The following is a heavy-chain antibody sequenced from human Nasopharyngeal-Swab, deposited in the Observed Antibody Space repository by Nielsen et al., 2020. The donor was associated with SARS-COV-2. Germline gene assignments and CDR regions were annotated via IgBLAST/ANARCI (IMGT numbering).Heavy chain of an antibody. Sequence: VRQMPGKGLEWIGEINHSGSTNYNPSLKSRVTISVDTSKNQFSLKLSSVTAADTAVYYCARTRPSPYYYDSSGYYYPDFDYWGQGTLVTVSS. D-gene: IGHD3-22*01. J-gene: IGHJ4*02. CDR3: ARTRPSPYYYDSSGYYYPDFDY. CDR2: INHSGST. V-gene: IGHV4-34*01.